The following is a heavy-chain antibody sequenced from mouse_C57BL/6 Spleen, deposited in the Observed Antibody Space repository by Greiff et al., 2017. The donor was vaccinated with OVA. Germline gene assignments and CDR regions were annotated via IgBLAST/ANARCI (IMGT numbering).Heavy chain of an antibody. CDR2: ISSGGSYT. CDR1: GFTFSSYG. D-gene: IGHD2-3*01. Sequence: EVMLVESGGDLVKPGGSLKLSCAASGFTFSSYGMSWVRQTPDKRLEWVATISSGGSYTYYPDSVKGRFTISRDNAKNTLYLQMSSLKSEDTAMYYCARHRDGYYDWFAYWGQGTLVTVSA. J-gene: IGHJ3*01. V-gene: IGHV5-6*01. CDR3: ARHRDGYYDWFAY.